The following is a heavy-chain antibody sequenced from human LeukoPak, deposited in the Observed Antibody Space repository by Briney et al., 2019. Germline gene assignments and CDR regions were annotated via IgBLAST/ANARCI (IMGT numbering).Heavy chain of an antibody. J-gene: IGHJ4*02. V-gene: IGHV3-7*01. D-gene: IGHD5-18*01. CDR2: IKEDGSEK. Sequence: GGSLRLSCAASGFTFSSYWMSRVRQTPGKGLEWVAHIKEDGSEKYYVDSVKGRFTISRDNAKNSLYLQMNSLRAEDTALYYCAREGGIYSYGYGRFDYWGQGTLVTVSS. CDR3: AREGGIYSYGYGRFDY. CDR1: GFTFSSYW.